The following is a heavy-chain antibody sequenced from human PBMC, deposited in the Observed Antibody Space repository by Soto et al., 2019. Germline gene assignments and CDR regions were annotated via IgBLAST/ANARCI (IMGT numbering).Heavy chain of an antibody. CDR3: AKDLAMGRGVIPNHAEYFQH. V-gene: IGHV3-23*01. J-gene: IGHJ1*01. Sequence: GGSLRLSCAASGFTFSSYAMSWVRQAPGKGLEWVSAISGSGGSTYYADSVKGRFTISRDNSKNTLYLQMNSLRAEDTAVYYCAKDLAMGRGVIPNHAEYFQHWGQGTLVTVPS. CDR1: GFTFSSYA. CDR2: ISGSGGST. D-gene: IGHD3-10*01.